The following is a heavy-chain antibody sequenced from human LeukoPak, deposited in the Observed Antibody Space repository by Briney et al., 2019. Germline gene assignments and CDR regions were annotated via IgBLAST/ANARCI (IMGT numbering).Heavy chain of an antibody. CDR2: IYSSGST. CDR3: ASSVWAAHYFDY. Sequence: PGGSLRLSCAASGFAFGSFGMSWVRQAPGKGLEWVSVIYSSGSTYYADSVKGRFTISRDNSKNTLYLQMNSLRAEDTAVYYCASSVWAAHYFDYWGQGTLVTVSS. CDR1: GFAFGSFG. V-gene: IGHV3-53*01. J-gene: IGHJ4*02. D-gene: IGHD5/OR15-5a*01.